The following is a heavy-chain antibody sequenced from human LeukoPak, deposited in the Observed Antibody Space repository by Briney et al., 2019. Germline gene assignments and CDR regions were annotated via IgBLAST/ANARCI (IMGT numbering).Heavy chain of an antibody. D-gene: IGHD6-13*01. V-gene: IGHV4-59*08. Sequence: SETLSLTCTVSGGSISSYYWSWIRQPPGKGLEWIGYISYSGSTYYNPSLKSRVTIFVDTSENQFSLKVSSMTAADTAVYYCARNGRQQAYYFDYWGQGILVTVSS. CDR1: GGSISSYY. J-gene: IGHJ4*02. CDR3: ARNGRQQAYYFDY. CDR2: ISYSGST.